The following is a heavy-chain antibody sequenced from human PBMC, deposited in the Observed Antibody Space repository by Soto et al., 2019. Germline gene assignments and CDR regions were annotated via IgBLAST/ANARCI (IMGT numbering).Heavy chain of an antibody. J-gene: IGHJ5*02. Sequence: QVQLVESGGGVVQPGRSLRLSCAASGFTFSSYGMHWVRQAPGKGLEWVAVISYDGSNKYYADSVKGRFTISRDNSKNTLYLQMNSLRAKDTAVYYCAKDRPFDPWGQGTLVTVSS. V-gene: IGHV3-30*18. CDR2: ISYDGSNK. CDR3: AKDRPFDP. CDR1: GFTFSSYG.